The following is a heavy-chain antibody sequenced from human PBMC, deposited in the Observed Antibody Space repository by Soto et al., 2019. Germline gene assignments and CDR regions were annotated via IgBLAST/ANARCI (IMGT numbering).Heavy chain of an antibody. J-gene: IGHJ6*02. CDR2: FDPEDGET. V-gene: IGHV1-24*01. CDR3: ATPLGAAVAGTYGMDV. D-gene: IGHD6-19*01. CDR1: GYTLTELS. Sequence: ASVKVSCKVSGYTLTELSMHWVRQAPGKGLEWMGGFDPEDGETIYAQKFQGRVTMAEDTSTDTAYMELSSLRSEDTAVYYCATPLGAAVAGTYGMDVWGQGTTVTVSS.